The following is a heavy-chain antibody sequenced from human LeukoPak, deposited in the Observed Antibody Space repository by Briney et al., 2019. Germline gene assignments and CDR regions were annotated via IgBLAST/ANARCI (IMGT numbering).Heavy chain of an antibody. D-gene: IGHD4/OR15-4a*01. CDR1: GFTFNTYS. CDR2: ISSTSTTI. Sequence: GGSPRLSCAASGFTFNTYSMSWVRQAPGKGLEWLSYISSTSTTIYYADSVKGRFTTSRDNAKNSLYLQMNSLRDEDTAVYYCARGGAYDYGVLDAWGQGTLVTVSS. J-gene: IGHJ5*02. V-gene: IGHV3-48*02. CDR3: ARGGAYDYGVLDA.